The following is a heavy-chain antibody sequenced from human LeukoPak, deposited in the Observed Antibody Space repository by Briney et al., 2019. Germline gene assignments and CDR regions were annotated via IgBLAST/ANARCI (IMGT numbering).Heavy chain of an antibody. J-gene: IGHJ4*02. V-gene: IGHV3-74*01. Sequence: PGGSLRLSCAASGFTFSRYWMHWVRQAPGKGLVWVSRIKSDGSSTNYADSVKGRFTISRDNAKNTLYLQMNSLRAEDTAVYYCARDGYNSDFWDYWGQGTLVTVSS. D-gene: IGHD5-24*01. CDR2: IKSDGSST. CDR3: ARDGYNSDFWDY. CDR1: GFTFSRYW.